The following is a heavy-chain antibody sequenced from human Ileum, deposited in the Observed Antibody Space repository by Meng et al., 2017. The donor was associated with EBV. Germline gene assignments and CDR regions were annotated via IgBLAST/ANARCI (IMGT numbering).Heavy chain of an antibody. CDR2: VYHRGDT. CDR3: GRDQGRELINH. J-gene: IGHJ4*02. Sequence: QVAVQESGPGPVTPSGTLSLTCTVSGDSISSDIWWSWVRQPPGKGLEWIGEVYHRGDTNYNPSLKSRVYISVDKSKNQFYLSLFSVTAADTAVYYCGRDQGRELINHWGQGTLVTVSS. CDR1: GDSISSDIW. D-gene: IGHD1-7*01. V-gene: IGHV4-4*02.